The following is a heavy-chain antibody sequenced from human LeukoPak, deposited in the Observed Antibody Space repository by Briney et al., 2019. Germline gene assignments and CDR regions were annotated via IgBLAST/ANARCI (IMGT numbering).Heavy chain of an antibody. D-gene: IGHD3-22*01. CDR2: ISSTSSTI. V-gene: IGHV3-48*01. CDR3: AKGDLYYYDSSGSNFDY. Sequence: GGSLRLSCAPSGFTFSTYNMNWVRQAPGKGLEWVSYISSTSSTIYYADSVKGRFTISRDNDKNSLYLQMNSLRAEDTAVYYCAKGDLYYYDSSGSNFDYWGQGTLVTVSS. CDR1: GFTFSTYN. J-gene: IGHJ4*02.